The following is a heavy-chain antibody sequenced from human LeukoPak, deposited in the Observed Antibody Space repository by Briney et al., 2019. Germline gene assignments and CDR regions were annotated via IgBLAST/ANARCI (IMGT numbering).Heavy chain of an antibody. V-gene: IGHV5-51*01. CDR3: ARGSHQPIKYNWFDP. CDR2: IYPGDSDT. J-gene: IGHJ5*02. CDR1: GYSFTSYW. Sequence: GESPKISCKGSGYSFTSYWIGWVRQMPGKGLEWMGIIYPGDSDTRYSPSFQGQVTISADKSISTAYLQWSSLKASDTAMYYCARGSHQPIKYNWFDPWGQGTLVTVSS.